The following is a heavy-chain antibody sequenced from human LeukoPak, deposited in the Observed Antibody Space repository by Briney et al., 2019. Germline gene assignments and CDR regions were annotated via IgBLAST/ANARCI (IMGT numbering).Heavy chain of an antibody. Sequence: GGPLSFSFEAPGFTFSSYEMNWFRKAPGKGLKWVSYISSSGSTIYYADSVKGRFTISRDNAKNSLYLQMNSLRAEDTAVYYCARNSRAYYTGLDYWGQGTLVTVSS. D-gene: IGHD3-3*01. CDR3: ARNSRAYYTGLDY. J-gene: IGHJ4*02. CDR2: ISSSGSTI. CDR1: GFTFSSYE. V-gene: IGHV3-48*03.